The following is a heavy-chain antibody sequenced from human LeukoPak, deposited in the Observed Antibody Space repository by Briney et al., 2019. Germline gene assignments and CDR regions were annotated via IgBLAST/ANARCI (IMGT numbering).Heavy chain of an antibody. D-gene: IGHD2-15*01. Sequence: SETPSLTCTVSGDSIRSYYWNWIRQPAGKGLEWVGRIQASGSTNDNPSLKSRIIMSIDTSKNQFSLKLTSVTAADTAVYYCAKDDLITGGKNWFDLWGQGTLVTVSS. CDR1: GDSIRSYY. J-gene: IGHJ5*02. V-gene: IGHV4-4*07. CDR3: AKDDLITGGKNWFDL. CDR2: IQASGST.